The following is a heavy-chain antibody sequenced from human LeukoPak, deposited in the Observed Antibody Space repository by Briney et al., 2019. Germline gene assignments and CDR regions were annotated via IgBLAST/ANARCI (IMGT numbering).Heavy chain of an antibody. D-gene: IGHD3-10*01. J-gene: IGHJ4*02. CDR1: GGSISSSSYY. Sequence: SETLSLTCTVSGGSISSSSYYWGWIRQPPGKGLEWIGRIYYSGSTYYNPSLKSRVTISVDTSKNQFSLKLSSVTAADTAVYYCARQPITTWFGEFLDYWGQGTLVTVSS. CDR3: ARQPITTWFGEFLDY. CDR2: IYYSGST. V-gene: IGHV4-39*01.